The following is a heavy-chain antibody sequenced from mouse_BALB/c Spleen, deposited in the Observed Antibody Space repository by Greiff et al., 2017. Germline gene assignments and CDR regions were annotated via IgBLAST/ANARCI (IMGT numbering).Heavy chain of an antibody. CDR1: GFSLTDYG. D-gene: IGHD2-1*01. CDR3: AKHMDYGNRYAMDY. CDR2: IWGGGST. J-gene: IGHJ4*01. Sequence: VKLMESGPGLVAPSQSLSITCTVSGFSLTDYGVSWIRQPPGKGLEWLGVIWGGGSTYYNSALKSRLSISKDNSKSQVFLKMNSLQTDDTAMYYCAKHMDYGNRYAMDYWGQGTSVTVSS. V-gene: IGHV2-6-5*01.